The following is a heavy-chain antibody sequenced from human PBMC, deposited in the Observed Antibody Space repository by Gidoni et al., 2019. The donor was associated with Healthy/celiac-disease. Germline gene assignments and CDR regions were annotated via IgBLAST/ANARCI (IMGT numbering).Heavy chain of an antibody. CDR1: GYSFTSYW. D-gene: IGHD2-21*02. V-gene: IGHV5-51*01. Sequence: EVQLVQSGAEVKKPGESLKISCKGSGYSFTSYWIGWVPQMPGKGLEWMGIIYPGDCDTSDSPSLQGQVTISADKSISTAYLQWSSLKASDSAMYYCARQVCGGDCYAPNHDAFDIWGQGTMVTVSS. CDR2: IYPGDCDT. J-gene: IGHJ3*02. CDR3: ARQVCGGDCYAPNHDAFDI.